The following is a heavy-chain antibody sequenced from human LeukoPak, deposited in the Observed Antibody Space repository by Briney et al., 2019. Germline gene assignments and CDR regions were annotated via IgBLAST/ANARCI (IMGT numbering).Heavy chain of an antibody. CDR2: IKQDGSEK. V-gene: IGHV3-7*01. CDR1: GFTFSNYW. D-gene: IGHD2-15*01. J-gene: IGHJ4*02. Sequence: GGSLRLSCAASGFTFSNYWMGWVRQAPGKGLEWVANIKQDGSEKRYVDPVKGRFTISRDNAKNSLYLQMNSLRAEDTAVYYCARDVSGGSAALDYWGQGTLVTVSS. CDR3: ARDVSGGSAALDY.